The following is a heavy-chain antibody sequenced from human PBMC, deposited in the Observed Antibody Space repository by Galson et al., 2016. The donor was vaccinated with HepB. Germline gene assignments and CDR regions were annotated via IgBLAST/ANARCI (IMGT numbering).Heavy chain of an antibody. D-gene: IGHD1-14*01. CDR2: LGGTGSTA. CDR3: ARSEMARFDY. J-gene: IGHJ4*02. CDR1: GFNFRAYA. V-gene: IGHV3-23*01. Sequence: SLRLSCAGTGFNFRAYAMSWVRQAPGKGLEWVGLLGGTGSTAYYADSVKGRFTISRDNSRDTFYLHMNSLRGEDTAIYYCARSEMARFDYWGQGTLVTVSS.